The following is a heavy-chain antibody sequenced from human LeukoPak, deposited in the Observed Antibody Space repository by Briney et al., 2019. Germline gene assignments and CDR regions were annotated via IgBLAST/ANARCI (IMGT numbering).Heavy chain of an antibody. CDR3: ARGSIAAVPLDY. CDR1: GFTFSSYW. J-gene: IGHJ4*02. Sequence: PGGSLRLSCAASGFTFSSYWMTWVRQAPGKGLEWVANIDNAGSDKYYVDSVKGRFTISRGNAKNSLYLQMNSLRAEDTAVYYCARGSIAAVPLDYWGQGTLVTVSS. D-gene: IGHD6-13*01. V-gene: IGHV3-7*03. CDR2: IDNAGSDK.